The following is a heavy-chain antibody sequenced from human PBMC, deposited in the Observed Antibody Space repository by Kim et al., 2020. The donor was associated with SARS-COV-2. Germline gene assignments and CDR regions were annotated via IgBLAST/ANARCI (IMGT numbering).Heavy chain of an antibody. V-gene: IGHV4-39*01. CDR1: GGSISSSTYY. D-gene: IGHD6-13*01. CDR2: IYFSGST. Sequence: SETLSLTCTVSGGSISSSTYYWGWIRQPPGKGLEWIGSIYFSGSTYYNPSLKSRVAISVDSSKNQFSLRLSSVTAADTTVYYCARGIAATGHSRALGYWG. CDR3: ARGIAATGHSRALGY. J-gene: IGHJ4*01.